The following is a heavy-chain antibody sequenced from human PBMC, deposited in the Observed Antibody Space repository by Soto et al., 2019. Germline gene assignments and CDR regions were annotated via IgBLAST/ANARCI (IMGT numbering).Heavy chain of an antibody. V-gene: IGHV1-46*02. CDR1: GFTFNSYF. Sequence: QVQLVQSGAEVKKPGASVKVSCKASGFTFNSYFMHWVRQAPGQGLEWMGMIHPNGVSTGYAPKFQGRVTMTRDTSTSTVSLELSSLRSEDTAVYCCARRMLPGYYFDSWGQGTLVTVSS. D-gene: IGHD3-10*02. J-gene: IGHJ4*02. CDR2: IHPNGVST. CDR3: ARRMLPGYYFDS.